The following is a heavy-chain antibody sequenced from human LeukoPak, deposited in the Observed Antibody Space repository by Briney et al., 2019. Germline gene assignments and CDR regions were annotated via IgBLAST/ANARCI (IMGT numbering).Heavy chain of an antibody. CDR2: IVGSGGST. D-gene: IGHD3-9*01. V-gene: IGHV3-23*01. J-gene: IGHJ4*02. Sequence: GASLRLSCAASGFTFSNYAMSWVRQAPGKGLEWVSAIVGSGGSTYYADSVKGRFTISRDNSKNMLFLQMNSLRVEDTALYYCSKWGDYDVLTGYYDSDFWGQGTLVTVSS. CDR3: SKWGDYDVLTGYYDSDF. CDR1: GFTFSNYA.